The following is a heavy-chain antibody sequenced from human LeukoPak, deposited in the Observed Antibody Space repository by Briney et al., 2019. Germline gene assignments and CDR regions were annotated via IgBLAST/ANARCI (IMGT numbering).Heavy chain of an antibody. CDR2: ISAYNGNT. V-gene: IGHV1-18*01. J-gene: IGHJ5*02. Sequence: ASVKVSCKASGGTFSSYAISWVRQAPGQGLEWMGWISAYNGNTNYAQKLQGRVTMTTDTSTSTAYMELRSLRSDDTAVYYCARDGYSSGWYPGGFDPWGQGTLVTVSS. CDR3: ARDGYSSGWYPGGFDP. D-gene: IGHD6-19*01. CDR1: GGTFSSYA.